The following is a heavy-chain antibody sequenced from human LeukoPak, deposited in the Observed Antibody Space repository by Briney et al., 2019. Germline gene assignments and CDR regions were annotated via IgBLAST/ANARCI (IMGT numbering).Heavy chain of an antibody. CDR2: INGDGSST. J-gene: IGHJ4*02. V-gene: IGHV3-74*01. CDR3: ARAAALRD. Sequence: GGSLRLSCAASGFTFSSYWMHWVRQAPGKGLVWVSRINGDGSSTSYADSVKGRFTISRDNAKNTLYLQMNSLRAEDTAVYYCARAAALRDWGQGTLVTVSS. CDR1: GFTFSSYW. D-gene: IGHD6-13*01.